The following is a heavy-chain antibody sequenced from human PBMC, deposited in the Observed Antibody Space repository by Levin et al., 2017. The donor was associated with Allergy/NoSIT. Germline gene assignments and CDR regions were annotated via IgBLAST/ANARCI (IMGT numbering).Heavy chain of an antibody. CDR1: GYTFTSYD. J-gene: IGHJ4*02. Sequence: EASVKVSCKASGYTFTSYDINWVRQATGQGLEWMGWMNPNSGNTGYAQKFQGRVTMTRNTSISTAYMELSSLRSEDTAVYYCARGGLGTYYDFWSGYYTDYFDYWGQGTLVTVSS. V-gene: IGHV1-8*01. D-gene: IGHD3-3*01. CDR3: ARGGLGTYYDFWSGYYTDYFDY. CDR2: MNPNSGNT.